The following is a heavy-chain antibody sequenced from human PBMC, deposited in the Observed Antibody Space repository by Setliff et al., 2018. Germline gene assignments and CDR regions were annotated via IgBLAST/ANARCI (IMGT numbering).Heavy chain of an antibody. CDR1: GYTFTSYA. V-gene: IGHV1-3*01. CDR2: INAGNGNT. Sequence: GASVKVSCKASGYTFTSYAMHWVRQAPGQRLEWMGWINAGNGNTKYSQKFQGRVTITRDTSASTAYMELSSRRSEDTAVYYCARGYRGYYNFWSGSQGANWFDPWGQGTLVTVSS. CDR3: ARGYRGYYNFWSGSQGANWFDP. J-gene: IGHJ5*02. D-gene: IGHD3-3*01.